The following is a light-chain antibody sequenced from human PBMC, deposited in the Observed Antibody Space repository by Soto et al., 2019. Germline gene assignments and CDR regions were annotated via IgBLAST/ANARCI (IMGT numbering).Light chain of an antibody. CDR3: QQYYSIPYT. CDR2: WAS. V-gene: IGKV4-1*01. Sequence: DIVMTQSPDSLAVSLGERATINCKSSQSVFYSSNNKNYLAWYQQKAGQPPKLLIYWASTRESGVPDRFSGSGSGTEFTLTISSLQAEDVAVYYCQQYYSIPYTFGQGTKLEIK. J-gene: IGKJ2*01. CDR1: QSVFYSSNNKNY.